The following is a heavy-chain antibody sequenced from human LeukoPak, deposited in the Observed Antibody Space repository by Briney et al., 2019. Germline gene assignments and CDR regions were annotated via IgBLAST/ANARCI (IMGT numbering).Heavy chain of an antibody. J-gene: IGHJ4*02. CDR2: INHSGST. CDR1: GGSFSGYY. V-gene: IGHV4-34*01. D-gene: IGHD6-6*01. CDR3: ARGRIAARGIDY. Sequence: SETLSLTCAVYGGSFSGYYWSWIRQPPGKGLEWIGEINHSGSTNYNPSLKSQVTISVDTSKNQFSLKLSSVTAADTAVYYCARGRIAARGIDYWGQGTLVTVSS.